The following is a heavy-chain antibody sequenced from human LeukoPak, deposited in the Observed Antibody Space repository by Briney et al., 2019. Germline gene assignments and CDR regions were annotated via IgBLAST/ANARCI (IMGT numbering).Heavy chain of an antibody. CDR1: GGSISSFY. CDR3: ANSYFGSGRDYFDY. D-gene: IGHD3-10*01. CDR2: IYYSGRT. V-gene: IGHV4-59*01. J-gene: IGHJ4*02. Sequence: SETLSLTCTVSGGSISSFYWSWIRQPPGKGLEWIGSIYYSGRTNYNPSLKSRVTISVDTSNKHFSLKLSSATAADTAVYYCANSYFGSGRDYFDYWGQGTLVTVSS.